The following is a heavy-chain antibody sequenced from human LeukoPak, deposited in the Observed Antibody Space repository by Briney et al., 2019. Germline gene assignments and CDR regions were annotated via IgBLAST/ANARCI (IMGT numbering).Heavy chain of an antibody. J-gene: IGHJ4*02. V-gene: IGHV3-53*01. CDR1: GFTVSSNY. D-gene: IGHD3-22*01. CDR3: ARGPRYDSSGYPFVY. CDR2: LYSDGNT. Sequence: GGSLRLSCAASGFTVSSNYMSWVRQAPGKGLEWVSVLYSDGNTYYADSVKGRFTISRDNSRNTLYLQMNSLRAEDTAVYYCARGPRYDSSGYPFVYWGQGTLVTVSS.